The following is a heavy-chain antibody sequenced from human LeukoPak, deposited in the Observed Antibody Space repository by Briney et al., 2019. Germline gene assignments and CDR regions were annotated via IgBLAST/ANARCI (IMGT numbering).Heavy chain of an antibody. CDR2: IYNSGST. CDR1: GGSSSSYY. CDR3: ARGILWLGEDGYFDY. Sequence: SETLSLTCIVSGGSSSSYYWSWIRQPPGKGLEWIGYIYNSGSTNYNPALKSRVTISVDTSKNQFSLKLTSVTAADTAVYYCARGILWLGEDGYFDYWGQGTLVTVSS. V-gene: IGHV4-59*01. J-gene: IGHJ4*02. D-gene: IGHD3-10*01.